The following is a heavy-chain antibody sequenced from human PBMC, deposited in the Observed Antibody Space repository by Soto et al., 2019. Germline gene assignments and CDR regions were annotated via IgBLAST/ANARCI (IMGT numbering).Heavy chain of an antibody. V-gene: IGHV3-74*01. CDR2: INSDGSST. CDR3: ARYGYNSAFDI. CDR1: GFTFSTNW. J-gene: IGHJ3*02. Sequence: GESLKISCAASGFTFSTNWMHWVRQAPGKGLVWVSRINSDGSSTNYADSVKGRFTISRDNAKNTLYLHKDSLRAEDTAVYYCARYGYNSAFDIWGQGTMVTVSS. D-gene: IGHD5-12*01.